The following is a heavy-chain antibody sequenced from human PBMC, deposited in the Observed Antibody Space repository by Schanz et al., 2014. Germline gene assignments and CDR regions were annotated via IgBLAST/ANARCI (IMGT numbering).Heavy chain of an antibody. D-gene: IGHD3-9*01. V-gene: IGHV3-66*03. Sequence: EVQLVESGGEFIQPGGSLRLSCAASGFTVTSYYMSWVRQAPGKGLEWVSVIYSGDNTYYADSVKGRFTISRDSPKNRLYLQMNSLRPEDSGVYYCARGVARERYSDWLELDYWGQGTLVTVSS. CDR2: IYSGDNT. CDR1: GFTVTSYY. CDR3: ARGVARERYSDWLELDY. J-gene: IGHJ4*02.